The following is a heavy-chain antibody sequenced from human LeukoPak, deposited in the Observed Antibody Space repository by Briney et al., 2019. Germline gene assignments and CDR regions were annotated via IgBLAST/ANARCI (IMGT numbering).Heavy chain of an antibody. Sequence: SETLSLTCTVSGGSISSSSYYWGWIRQPPGKGLEWIGSIYYSGSTYYNPSLKSRVTISVDTSKNQFSLKLSSVTAADTAVYYCARLLKSPRDAFDIWGQGTMVTVSS. CDR3: ARLLKSPRDAFDI. J-gene: IGHJ3*02. CDR2: IYYSGST. CDR1: GGSISSSSYY. V-gene: IGHV4-39*07.